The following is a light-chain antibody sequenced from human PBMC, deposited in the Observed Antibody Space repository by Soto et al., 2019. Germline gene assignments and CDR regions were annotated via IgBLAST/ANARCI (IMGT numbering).Light chain of an antibody. J-gene: IGKJ5*01. V-gene: IGKV1-39*01. CDR1: QNISSY. CDR2: AAS. Sequence: DIQMTQSPSSLSASVGDRVTITCRASQNISSYLNWYQQKPGKAPKLLIYAASSLQSGVPSRFSGSGSGTDFTLTISSLQSEDFATYYCQQSYSTHPTFGQGTRLEIK. CDR3: QQSYSTHPT.